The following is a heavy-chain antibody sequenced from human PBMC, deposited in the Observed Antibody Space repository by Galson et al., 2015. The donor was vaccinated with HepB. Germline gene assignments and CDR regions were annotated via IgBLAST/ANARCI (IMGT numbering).Heavy chain of an antibody. CDR1: GFTFGHYY. Sequence: ALRLPCPASGFTFGHYYMSWRRQAPGDGLEWVSYISGSGNIVFYADSVKGRFTISRDNAKNLPYLQMNSLRAEDTAVYYCARDRGGVYDYWGQGTLVTVSS. CDR2: ISGSGNIV. CDR3: ARDRGGVYDY. D-gene: IGHD3-10*01. V-gene: IGHV3-11*01. J-gene: IGHJ4*02.